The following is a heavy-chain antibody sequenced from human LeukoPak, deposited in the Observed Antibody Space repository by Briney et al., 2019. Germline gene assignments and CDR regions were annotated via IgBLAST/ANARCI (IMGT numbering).Heavy chain of an antibody. CDR2: IRYDGSNK. J-gene: IGHJ1*01. D-gene: IGHD3-10*01. V-gene: IGHV3-30*02. CDR1: GFTFSSYG. CDR3: AKGLYYYGSGSYYTVAEYFQH. Sequence: GGSLRLSCAASGFTFSSYGMHWVRQAPGKGLEWVAFIRYDGSNKYYADSVKGRFTISRDNSKNTLYLQMNSLRAEDTAVYYCAKGLYYYGSGSYYTVAEYFQHWGQGTLVTVSS.